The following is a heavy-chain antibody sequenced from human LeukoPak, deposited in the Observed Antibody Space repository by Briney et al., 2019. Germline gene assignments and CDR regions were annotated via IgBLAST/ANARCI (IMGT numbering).Heavy chain of an antibody. CDR2: INPSGGST. V-gene: IGHV1-46*01. D-gene: IGHD2-8*01. Sequence: ASVNVSCKASGYTFTNHYMHWVRQAAGQGLEWMGMINPSGGSTSFAQKFKGRLTMTRDTSTTTVYMELSSLRSEDTAVYYCARDMEYCTNGVCPLDIWGQGTMVTVSS. J-gene: IGHJ3*02. CDR3: ARDMEYCTNGVCPLDI. CDR1: GYTFTNHY.